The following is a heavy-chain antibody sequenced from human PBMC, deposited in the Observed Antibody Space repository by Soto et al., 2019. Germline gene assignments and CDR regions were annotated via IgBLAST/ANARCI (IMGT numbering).Heavy chain of an antibody. CDR3: ARILRYGGRGVDFDY. J-gene: IGHJ4*02. CDR2: IDWDDAK. D-gene: IGHD2-15*01. Sequence: VSWIRQPAGKDLEWLARIDWDDAKFYTTSLRTRLTISRDTSKNQVVLTMTDMDPVDTATYYCARILRYGGRGVDFDYWGQGTLVTVSS. V-gene: IGHV2-70*04.